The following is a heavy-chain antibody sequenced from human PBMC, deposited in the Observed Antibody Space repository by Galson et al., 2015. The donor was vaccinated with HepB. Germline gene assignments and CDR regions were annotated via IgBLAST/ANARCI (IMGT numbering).Heavy chain of an antibody. D-gene: IGHD6-6*01. CDR1: GFIFDDYA. CDR2: ISWNSGSI. CDR3: AKGIDYSSSSAIGY. J-gene: IGHJ4*02. Sequence: SLSLSCAASGFIFDDYAMHWVRQGPGKGLEWVSGISWNSGSIGYADSVKGRFTISRDNAKSSLYLQMNSLRAEDTALYYCAKGIDYSSSSAIGYWGQGTLVTVSS. V-gene: IGHV3-9*01.